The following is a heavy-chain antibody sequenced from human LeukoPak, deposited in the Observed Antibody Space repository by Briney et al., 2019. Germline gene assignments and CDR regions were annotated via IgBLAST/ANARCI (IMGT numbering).Heavy chain of an antibody. CDR1: GFTFSSYG. J-gene: IGHJ4*02. V-gene: IGHV3-23*01. D-gene: IGHD1-7*01. CDR2: ISGSGGST. Sequence: GGTLRLSCAASGFTFSSYGMSWVRQAPGKGLEWVSAISGSGGSTYYADSVKGRFTISRDNSKNTLYPQMNSLRAEDTAVYYCAKAVGRNYYFDYWGQGTLVTVSS. CDR3: AKAVGRNYYFDY.